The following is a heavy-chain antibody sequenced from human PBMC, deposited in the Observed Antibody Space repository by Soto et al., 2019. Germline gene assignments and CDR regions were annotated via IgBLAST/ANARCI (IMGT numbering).Heavy chain of an antibody. CDR1: GDSISRYY. Sequence: QVQLQESGPGLVKPSETLSLTCTVSGDSISRYYWSWIRLSPGKGLEWIGYIYYSGETNYNPSVKSRVTISVDRTKNQFSLKLRSVTAADTAVYYCARDQGGELLKGSGMDVWGQGTTVTVSS. D-gene: IGHD1-26*01. CDR2: IYYSGET. V-gene: IGHV4-59*01. J-gene: IGHJ6*02. CDR3: ARDQGGELLKGSGMDV.